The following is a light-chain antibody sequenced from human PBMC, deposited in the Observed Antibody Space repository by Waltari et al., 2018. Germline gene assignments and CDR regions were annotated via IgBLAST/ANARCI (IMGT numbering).Light chain of an antibody. CDR2: KVF. V-gene: IGKV2-30*02. CDR3: MQSTQWPRT. Sequence: VVMTQPPLSLTVTLGQPVSISCRSCQGLLHSDGNTYLNWFQQRPGQSPRRLIYKVFNRESGVPDRFSGSGSCTDFTLKISRVEAEDVGFYYCMQSTQWPRTFGQGTKVQIK. J-gene: IGKJ1*01. CDR1: QGLLHSDGNTY.